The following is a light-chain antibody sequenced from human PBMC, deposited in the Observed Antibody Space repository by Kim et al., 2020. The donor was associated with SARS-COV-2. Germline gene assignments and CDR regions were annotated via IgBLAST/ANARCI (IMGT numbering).Light chain of an antibody. Sequence: DIQMTQSPSSVSASVGDRVTINCRASQDISGWLAWYQFKAGKAPKLLIYGASRLQDGVPPRFTGSASGTDFTLTISNLQPEDFATYYCQQANTFPLTFGGGTKVDIK. CDR1: QDISGW. CDR2: GAS. J-gene: IGKJ4*01. V-gene: IGKV1-12*01. CDR3: QQANTFPLT.